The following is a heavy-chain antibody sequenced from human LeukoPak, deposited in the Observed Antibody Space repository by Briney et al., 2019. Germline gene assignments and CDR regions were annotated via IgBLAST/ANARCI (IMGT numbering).Heavy chain of an antibody. V-gene: IGHV3-7*03. CDR2: IKTDGSGT. CDR1: GFTFSDYY. CDR3: VKNDGWFHLAQ. J-gene: IGHJ4*02. Sequence: GGSLRLSCAASGFTFSDYYMSWVRQAPGKGLEWVGHIKTDGSGTYYLDSLKGRISISRDNTNNALYLQMNSLRVEDTAIYYCVKNDGWFHLAQWGQGTLVTVSS. D-gene: IGHD6-19*01.